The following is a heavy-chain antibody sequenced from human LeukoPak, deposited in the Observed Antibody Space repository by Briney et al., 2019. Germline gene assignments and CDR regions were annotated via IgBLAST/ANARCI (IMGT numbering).Heavy chain of an antibody. D-gene: IGHD3-9*01. CDR3: TTDWIVRYFDYFDY. Sequence: NPGGSLRLSCAASGFTFSNVWMNWVRQAPGKGLEWVGRIKSKTDGGTTDYAAPVKGRFTISRDDSKNTLYLQMNSLKTEDTAVYYCTTDWIVRYFDYFDYWGQGTLVTVSS. V-gene: IGHV3-15*01. CDR2: IKSKTDGGTT. J-gene: IGHJ4*02. CDR1: GFTFSNVW.